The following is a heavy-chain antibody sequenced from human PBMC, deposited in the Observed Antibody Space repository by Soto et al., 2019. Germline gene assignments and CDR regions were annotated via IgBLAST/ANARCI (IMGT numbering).Heavy chain of an antibody. J-gene: IGHJ5*02. CDR1: GGSISSYY. V-gene: IGHV4-59*01. CDR2: IYYSGST. Sequence: PSETLSLTCTVSGGSISSYYWSWIRQPPGRGLEWIGYIYYSGSTNYNPSLKSRVTISVDTSKNQFSLKLSSVTAADTAVYYCARVPTLRFQNWFDPWGQGPLVTVSS. CDR3: ARVPTLRFQNWFDP. D-gene: IGHD3-3*01.